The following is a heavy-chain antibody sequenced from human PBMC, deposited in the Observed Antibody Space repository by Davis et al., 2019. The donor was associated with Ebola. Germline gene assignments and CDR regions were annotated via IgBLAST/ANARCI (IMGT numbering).Heavy chain of an antibody. D-gene: IGHD4-17*01. Sequence: GASLKISCAASGFIFSSYAMSWVRQAPGKGLEWVSSISVRSITYHADSVKGRFTISRDNSKNTLYLQMNSLRAEDTAVYSCAKVHPPTTVTTGWFDPWGQGTLVTVSS. J-gene: IGHJ5*02. CDR1: GFIFSSYA. V-gene: IGHV3-23*01. CDR2: ISVRSIT. CDR3: AKVHPPTTVTTGWFDP.